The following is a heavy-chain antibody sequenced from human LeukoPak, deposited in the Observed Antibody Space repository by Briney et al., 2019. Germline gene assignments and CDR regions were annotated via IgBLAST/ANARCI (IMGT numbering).Heavy chain of an antibody. CDR2: IYIGGST. V-gene: IGHV3-66*01. CDR1: GFTVSSNY. Sequence: GGSLRLSCAASGFTVSSNYMSWVRQAPGKGLEWVSVIYIGGSTYYADSVKGRFTISRDDSKNTLYLQMNSLRAEDTAVYYCTRVRNKVRGVIITAYYLDYWGQGTLVTVAS. J-gene: IGHJ4*02. D-gene: IGHD3-10*01. CDR3: TRVRNKVRGVIITAYYLDY.